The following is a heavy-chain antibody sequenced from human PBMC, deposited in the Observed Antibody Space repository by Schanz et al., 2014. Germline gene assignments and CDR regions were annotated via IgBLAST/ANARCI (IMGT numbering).Heavy chain of an antibody. J-gene: IGHJ5*02. V-gene: IGHV1-69*04. Sequence: QVQLVQSGAEVKKPGSSVKVSCKASGGTFSSFAIFWVRQAPGQGLEWMGKIIPILGMENYAQKFQGRVTITADISTGTAYMELRSLKSEDTAVYYCGEYGSDSYTDPWGQGTLVTVSS. CDR2: IIPILGME. CDR1: GGTFSSFA. CDR3: GEYGSDSYTDP. D-gene: IGHD3-10*01.